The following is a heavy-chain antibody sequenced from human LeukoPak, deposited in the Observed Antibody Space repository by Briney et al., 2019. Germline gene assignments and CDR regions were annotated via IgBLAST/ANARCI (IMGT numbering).Heavy chain of an antibody. CDR3: ARGDSSGWFPFDY. D-gene: IGHD6-19*01. CDR2: IYTSGST. V-gene: IGHV4-61*02. CDR1: GGSISSVRYY. J-gene: IGHJ4*02. Sequence: SETLSLTCTVSGGSISSVRYYWSWIRQPAGKGLEWIGRIYTSGSTSYNPSLKSRVTISVETSKNQFSLRLSSVTAADTAVYYCARGDSSGWFPFDYWGQGTLVTVSS.